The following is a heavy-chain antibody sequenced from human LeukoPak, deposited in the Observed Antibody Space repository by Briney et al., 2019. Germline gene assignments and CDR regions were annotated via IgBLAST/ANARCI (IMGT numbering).Heavy chain of an antibody. CDR2: IYYSGST. D-gene: IGHD2-15*01. V-gene: IGHV4-59*01. CDR3: PTSRAYCSGGSCINWFDP. J-gene: IGHJ5*02. Sequence: SSETLSLTCTVSGGSISSYYWSWIRQPPGEGLEWIGYIYYSGSTNYNPSLKSRVTISVDTSKNQFSLKLSSVTAADTAVYYCPTSRAYCSGGSCINWFDPWGQGTLVTVCS. CDR1: GGSISSYY.